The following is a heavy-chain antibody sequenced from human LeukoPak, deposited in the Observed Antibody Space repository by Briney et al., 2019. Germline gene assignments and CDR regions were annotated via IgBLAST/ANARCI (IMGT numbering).Heavy chain of an antibody. J-gene: IGHJ4*02. Sequence: GASVKVSCKASGGTFSSYAISWVRQAPGQGLEWMGRIIPILGIANYAQKFQGRVTITADKSTSTAYMELSSLRSEDTAVYYCARIPFKVGATLGGYYFDYWGQGTLVTVSS. V-gene: IGHV1-69*04. CDR3: ARIPFKVGATLGGYYFDY. CDR1: GGTFSSYA. D-gene: IGHD1-26*01. CDR2: IIPILGIA.